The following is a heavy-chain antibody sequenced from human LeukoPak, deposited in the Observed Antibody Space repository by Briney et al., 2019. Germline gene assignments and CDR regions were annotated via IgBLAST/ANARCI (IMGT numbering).Heavy chain of an antibody. Sequence: GGSLRLSCAASGFTFSSYSMNWVRQAPGKGLEWVSSISSSSSYIYYADSVKGRFTISRDNAKNSLYLQMNSLRAEDTAVYYCAKEVDTAIDYWGQGTLVTVSS. V-gene: IGHV3-21*04. CDR2: ISSSSSYI. J-gene: IGHJ4*02. CDR3: AKEVDTAIDY. CDR1: GFTFSSYS. D-gene: IGHD5-18*01.